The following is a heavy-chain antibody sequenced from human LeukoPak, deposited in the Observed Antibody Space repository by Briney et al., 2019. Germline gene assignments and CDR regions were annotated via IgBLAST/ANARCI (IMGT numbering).Heavy chain of an antibody. V-gene: IGHV1-46*01. Sequence: GASVKVSCKASGYTFTSYYMHWVRQAPGQGLEWMGMINPSGGSTSYAQKFQGRVTMTRDMSTSTVYMELSSLRSEDTAVYYCARGKWDLESGEAFDIWGQGTMVIVSS. CDR1: GYTFTSYY. J-gene: IGHJ3*02. D-gene: IGHD1-26*01. CDR2: INPSGGST. CDR3: ARGKWDLESGEAFDI.